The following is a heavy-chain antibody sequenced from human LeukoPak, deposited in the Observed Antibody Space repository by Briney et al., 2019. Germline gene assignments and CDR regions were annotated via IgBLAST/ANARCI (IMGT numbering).Heavy chain of an antibody. Sequence: SETLFLTCTVSGGSISSYYWSWIRQPPGKGLEWIGNIYYSGSTNYNPSLPSLQSRVTISVNKSKNQFSLKLSSATAADTAVYYCARDLFGSTAFDIWGQGTMVTVSS. CDR1: GGSISSYY. CDR3: ARDLFGSTAFDI. CDR2: IYYSGST. V-gene: IGHV4-59*01. J-gene: IGHJ3*02. D-gene: IGHD2-2*01.